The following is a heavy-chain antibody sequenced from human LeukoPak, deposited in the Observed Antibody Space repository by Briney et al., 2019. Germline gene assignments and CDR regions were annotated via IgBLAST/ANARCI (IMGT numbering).Heavy chain of an antibody. D-gene: IGHD5-24*01. Sequence: GASVKVSCKASGYTFTSYGISWVRQAPGQGLEWMGWISAYNGNTNYAQKLQGRVTMTTDTSTSTAYMELRSLRSDDTAVYYCARVYGLRDGYNYYYYYYMDVWGKGTTVTVSS. CDR3: ARVYGLRDGYNYYYYYYMDV. CDR1: GYTFTSYG. J-gene: IGHJ6*03. CDR2: ISAYNGNT. V-gene: IGHV1-18*01.